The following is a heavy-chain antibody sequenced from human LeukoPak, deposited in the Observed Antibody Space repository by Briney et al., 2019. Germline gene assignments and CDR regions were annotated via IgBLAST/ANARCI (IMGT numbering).Heavy chain of an antibody. CDR2: IYHSENT. D-gene: IGHD3-3*01. J-gene: IGHJ4*02. Sequence: SETLSLTCAVYGGSFSGYYWSWIRQSPGKGLEWIGKIYHSENTNYDSSLESRVTISVDKSKNQFSLRLTSVTAADTAVYFCVRQGALLRSFGYWGQGTLVTVSS. CDR1: GGSFSGYY. CDR3: VRQGALLRSFGY. V-gene: IGHV4-34*01.